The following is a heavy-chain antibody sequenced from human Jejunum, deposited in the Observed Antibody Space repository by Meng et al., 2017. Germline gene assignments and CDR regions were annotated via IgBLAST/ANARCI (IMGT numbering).Heavy chain of an antibody. Sequence: EVQWVESGGGLVQPGGSLTLSCVGSEFSFSNFAMTWVRQAPGKGLEWVSSLSGSGRSAYYAESVKGRFTISRDDSRNTVYLHMTSLRVEDSALYFCAKERSVIPGACGHWGRGTLVTVSS. V-gene: IGHV3-23*04. CDR1: EFSFSNFA. D-gene: IGHD3-16*02. CDR3: AKERSVIPGACGH. J-gene: IGHJ4*01. CDR2: LSGSGRSA.